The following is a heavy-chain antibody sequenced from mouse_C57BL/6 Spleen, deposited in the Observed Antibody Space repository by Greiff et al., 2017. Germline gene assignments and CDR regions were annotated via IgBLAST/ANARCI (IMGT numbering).Heavy chain of an antibody. V-gene: IGHV1-82*01. CDR2: IYPGDGDT. CDR3: AREGGLGPAWFAY. CDR1: GYAFSSSW. D-gene: IGHD4-1*01. J-gene: IGHJ3*01. Sequence: QVQLKQSGPELVKPGASVKISCKASGYAFSSSWMNWVKQRPGKGLEWIGRIYPGDGDTNYNGKFKGKATLTADKSSSTAYMQLSSLTSEDSAVYFCAREGGLGPAWFAYWGQGTLVTVSA.